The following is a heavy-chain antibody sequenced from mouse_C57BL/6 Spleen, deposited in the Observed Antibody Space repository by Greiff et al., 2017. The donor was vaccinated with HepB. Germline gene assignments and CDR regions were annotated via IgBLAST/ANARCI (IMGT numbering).Heavy chain of an antibody. CDR1: GFTFSDYY. CDR2: INYDGSST. J-gene: IGHJ2*01. D-gene: IGHD2-5*01. V-gene: IGHV5-16*01. Sequence: EVHLVESEGGLVQPGSSMKLSCTASGFTFSDYYMAWVRQVPEKGLEWVANINYDGSSTNYLDSLKSRFIISRDNAKNILYLQMSSLKSEDTATYYCARNSNYDHYFDYWGQGTTLTVSS. CDR3: ARNSNYDHYFDY.